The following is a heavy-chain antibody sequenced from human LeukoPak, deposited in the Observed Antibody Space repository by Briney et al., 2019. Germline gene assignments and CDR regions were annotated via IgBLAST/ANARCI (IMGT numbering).Heavy chain of an antibody. V-gene: IGHV1-69*13. Sequence: GASVKVSCKASGGTFSSYAISWVRQAPGQGLEWMGGIIPIFGTANYAQKFQGRVTITADESTSTAYMELSSLRSEDTAVYYCARQSGHYYGSGSYEFDYWGQGTLVTVSS. D-gene: IGHD3-10*01. CDR2: IIPIFGTA. CDR3: ARQSGHYYGSGSYEFDY. J-gene: IGHJ4*02. CDR1: GGTFSSYA.